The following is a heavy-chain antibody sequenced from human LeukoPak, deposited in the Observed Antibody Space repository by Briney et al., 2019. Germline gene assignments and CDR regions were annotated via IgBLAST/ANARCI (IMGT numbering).Heavy chain of an antibody. CDR3: ARGAYYMDV. CDR2: IYYSGST. Sequence: PSETLSLTCTVSGGSISSSSYYWGWIRQPPGKGLGWIGSIYYSGSTYYNPSLKSRVTISVDTSKNQFSLKLSSVTAADTAVYYCARGAYYMDVWGKGTTVTVSS. CDR1: GGSISSSSYY. V-gene: IGHV4-39*07. J-gene: IGHJ6*03.